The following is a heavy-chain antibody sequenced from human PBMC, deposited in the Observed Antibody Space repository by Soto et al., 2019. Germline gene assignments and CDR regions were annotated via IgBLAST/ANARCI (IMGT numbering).Heavy chain of an antibody. D-gene: IGHD3-16*02. CDR2: IKQDESDK. Sequence: GGSLRLSCAVSGFRFRDYWMSWVRQAPGKGLEWVANIKQDESDKYYVDSVKGRFTISRDNAKNALYLQMNSLRVEDTAVYYCAAYCYTMTCTHFHGYSWGQGTQVTV. CDR3: AAYCYTMTCTHFHGYS. J-gene: IGHJ5*02. V-gene: IGHV3-7*03. CDR1: GFRFRDYW.